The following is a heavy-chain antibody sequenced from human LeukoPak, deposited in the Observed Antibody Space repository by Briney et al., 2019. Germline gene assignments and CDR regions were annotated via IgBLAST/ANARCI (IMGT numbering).Heavy chain of an antibody. CDR1: GGSIRTFY. CDR2: MSPSAT. CDR3: ARDSGTPGEVKFVP. Sequence: SETLSLTCTVSGGSIRTFYLRWIRQPVGKGLEWIGRMSPSATTYNPSLKSRVTMSIDTSKSQFFLNLRSVPAADKAVYYCARDSGTPGEVKFVPWGQGILVTVSS. V-gene: IGHV4-4*07. D-gene: IGHD3-16*01. J-gene: IGHJ5*02.